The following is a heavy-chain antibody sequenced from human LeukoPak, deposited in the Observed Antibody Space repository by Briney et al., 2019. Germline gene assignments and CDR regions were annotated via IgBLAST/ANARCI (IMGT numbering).Heavy chain of an antibody. CDR3: ASRIAVAGSYYFDY. J-gene: IGHJ4*02. CDR2: ISSSSSTI. D-gene: IGHD6-19*01. V-gene: IGHV3-48*01. CDR1: GFTFSSYS. Sequence: GGSLRLSCAASGFTFSSYSMNWVRQAPGKGLEWVSYISSSSSTIYYADSVKGRFTISRDNAKNSLYLQTNSLRAEDTAVYYCASRIAVAGSYYFDYWGQGTLVTVSS.